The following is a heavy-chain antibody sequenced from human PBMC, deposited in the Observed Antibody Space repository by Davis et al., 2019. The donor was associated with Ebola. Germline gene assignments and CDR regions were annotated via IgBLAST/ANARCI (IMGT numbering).Heavy chain of an antibody. V-gene: IGHV3-30*04. CDR1: GFPFTTYT. J-gene: IGHJ4*02. Sequence: PGGSLRLSCAASGFPFTTYTLNWVRQAPGKGLEWVAVISYDGSNKYYADSVKGRFTISRDNSKNTLYLQMNSLRAEDTAVYYCARKTFSDYWGQGTLVTVSS. CDR2: ISYDGSNK. CDR3: ARKTFSDY.